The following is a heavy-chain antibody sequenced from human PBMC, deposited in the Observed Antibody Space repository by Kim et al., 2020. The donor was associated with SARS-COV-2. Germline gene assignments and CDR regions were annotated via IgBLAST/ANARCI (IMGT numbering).Heavy chain of an antibody. CDR3: ARVSTVVTPHDY. CDR1: GYTFTNYG. D-gene: IGHD2-21*02. J-gene: IGHJ4*02. Sequence: ASVKVSCKTSGYTFTNYGISWVRQAPGQGLEWMGWISVYNGNTNYAQKLQGRVTVTTDTSTSTAYMELRSLRSDDTAVYYCARVSTVVTPHDYWGQGTLVTVSS. V-gene: IGHV1-18*01. CDR2: ISVYNGNT.